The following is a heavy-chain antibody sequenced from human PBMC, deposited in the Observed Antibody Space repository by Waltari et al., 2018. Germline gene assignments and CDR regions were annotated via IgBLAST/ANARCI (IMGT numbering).Heavy chain of an antibody. Sequence: QVQLQQWGAGLLKPSETLSLTCAVYGGSFRGYYWSADRKPPGKGLECIGEINHSESTNYNPSLKSRVTISVDTSKNQFSLKLSSVTAADTAVYYCARALLYGSGKDAFDIWGQGTMVTVSS. CDR2: INHSEST. D-gene: IGHD3-10*01. CDR3: ARALLYGSGKDAFDI. J-gene: IGHJ3*02. V-gene: IGHV4-34*01. CDR1: GGSFRGYY.